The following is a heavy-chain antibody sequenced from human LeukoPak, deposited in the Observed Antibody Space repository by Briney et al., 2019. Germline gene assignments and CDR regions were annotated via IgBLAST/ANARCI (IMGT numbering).Heavy chain of an antibody. J-gene: IGHJ6*02. CDR3: ARAGKEWPRPYQYDGMDV. V-gene: IGHV1-69*04. D-gene: IGHD5-12*01. CDR1: GGTFSSYA. Sequence: SVKVSCKASGGTFSSYAISWVRQAPGQGLEWMGRIIPILGIANYAQKFQGRVTITADKSTSTAYMELSSLRSEDTAVYYCARAGKEWPRPYQYDGMDVWGQGITVTVSS. CDR2: IIPILGIA.